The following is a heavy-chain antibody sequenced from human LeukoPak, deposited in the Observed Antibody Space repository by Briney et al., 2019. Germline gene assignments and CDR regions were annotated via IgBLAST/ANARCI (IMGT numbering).Heavy chain of an antibody. CDR2: IHSSDSYI. J-gene: IGHJ3*02. V-gene: IGHV3-21*01. D-gene: IGHD4-23*01. Sequence: GGSLRLSCVASGFPFSSYWMTWVRQAPGKGLEWVSSIHSSDSYINYADSVRGRFTISRDNAKSSLYLQMNSLRAEDTAVYYCARGVLGYGRNDAFDIWGQGTMVTVSS. CDR3: ARGVLGYGRNDAFDI. CDR1: GFPFSSYW.